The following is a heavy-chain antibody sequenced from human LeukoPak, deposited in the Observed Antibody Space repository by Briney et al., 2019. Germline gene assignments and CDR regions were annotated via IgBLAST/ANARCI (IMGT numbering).Heavy chain of an antibody. J-gene: IGHJ6*03. V-gene: IGHV3-48*01. CDR1: GFTLSSYS. CDR3: ARVPGGLYYYYYMDV. Sequence: GGSLRLSCAASGFTLSSYSMNWVCQAPGKGLEWVSYISSSSSTIYYADSVKGRFTISRDNAKNSLYLQMNSLRAEDTAVYYCARVPGGLYYYYYMDVWGKGTTVTVSS. D-gene: IGHD3-10*01. CDR2: ISSSSSTI.